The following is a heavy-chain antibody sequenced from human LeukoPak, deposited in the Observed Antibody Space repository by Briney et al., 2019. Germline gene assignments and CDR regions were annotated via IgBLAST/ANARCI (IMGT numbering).Heavy chain of an antibody. D-gene: IGHD2-15*01. CDR1: GFTFSSYS. V-gene: IGHV3-21*01. CDR2: ISSSGTYI. J-gene: IGHJ4*02. Sequence: PGGSLRLSCAASGFTFSSYSMNWVRQAPGKGLEWVSFISSSGTYIYYADSVKGRFTISRDNAKNSLYLQMNSLRAEDTAVYYCARATCSGGTCPTDYWGQGTLVTVSS. CDR3: ARATCSGGTCPTDY.